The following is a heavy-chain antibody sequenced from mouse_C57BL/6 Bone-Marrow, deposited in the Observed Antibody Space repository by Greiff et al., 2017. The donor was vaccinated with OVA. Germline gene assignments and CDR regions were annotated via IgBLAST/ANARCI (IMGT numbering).Heavy chain of an antibody. CDR1: EYEFPSHD. Sequence: EVKLMESGGGLVQPGESLKLSCESNEYEFPSHDMSWVRKTPEKRLELVAAINSDGGSTYYPDTMERRFIISRDNTKKTLYLQMSSLRSEDTALYYCARRDGNYGGFAYWGQGTLVTVSA. D-gene: IGHD2-1*01. CDR3: ARRDGNYGGFAY. CDR2: INSDGGST. J-gene: IGHJ3*01. V-gene: IGHV5-2*03.